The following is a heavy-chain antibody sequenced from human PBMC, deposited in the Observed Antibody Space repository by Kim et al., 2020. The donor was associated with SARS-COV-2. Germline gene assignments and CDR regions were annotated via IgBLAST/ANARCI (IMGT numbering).Heavy chain of an antibody. Sequence: GGSLRLSCAASGLIFSNYWMSWVRQGPGRGLEWVANIKQDGSEKHYVDSVKGRFTISRDNAKNSLYLQMNSLRAEDTAVYYCARWGNGGTSWVYYYYYGMDVWGQGTTVTVSS. D-gene: IGHD1-26*01. V-gene: IGHV3-7*01. J-gene: IGHJ6*02. CDR3: ARWGNGGTSWVYYYYYGMDV. CDR1: GLIFSNYW. CDR2: IKQDGSEK.